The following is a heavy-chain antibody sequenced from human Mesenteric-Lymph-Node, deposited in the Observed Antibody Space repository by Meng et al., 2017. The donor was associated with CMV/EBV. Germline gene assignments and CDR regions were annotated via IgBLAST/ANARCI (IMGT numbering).Heavy chain of an antibody. CDR1: GGSISTSNW. Sequence: TCAVAGGSISTSNWWSWIRQPTGKGLEWIGEIYHSGSTNYNPSLKSRVTISVDKSKNQFSLKLSSVTAADTAVYYCARDGGATTFDYWGQGTLVTVSS. J-gene: IGHJ4*02. V-gene: IGHV4-4*02. D-gene: IGHD1-26*01. CDR2: IYHSGST. CDR3: ARDGGATTFDY.